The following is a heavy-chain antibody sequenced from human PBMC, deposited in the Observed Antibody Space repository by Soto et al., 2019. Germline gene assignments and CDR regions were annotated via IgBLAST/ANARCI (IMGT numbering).Heavy chain of an antibody. V-gene: IGHV3-15*07. Sequence: GGSLRLSCTAYGFSFSNAWMNWVRQAPGKGLEWVGRIQSKADGGMTDYAAPVKGRFTISRDDSKNTLYLQMDSLRTEDTAVYYCSDRGYRDGSDYWGQGTLVTVSS. J-gene: IGHJ4*02. CDR2: IQSKADGGMT. D-gene: IGHD5-18*01. CDR3: SDRGYRDGSDY. CDR1: GFSFSNAW.